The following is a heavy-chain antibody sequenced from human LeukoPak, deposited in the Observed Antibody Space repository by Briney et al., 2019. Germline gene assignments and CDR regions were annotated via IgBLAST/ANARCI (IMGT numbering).Heavy chain of an antibody. CDR3: ARATGFFDY. V-gene: IGHV4-39*01. D-gene: IGHD4-17*01. CDR1: GASISSSDRY. CDR2: IYYSGST. Sequence: SETLSLTCTVSGASISSSDRYWGWIRQPPGKGLEWIGSIYYSGSTYYSPSLKSRVTISVDTSKNQFSLKLSSVTAADTAVYYCARATGFFDYWGQGTLVTVSS. J-gene: IGHJ4*02.